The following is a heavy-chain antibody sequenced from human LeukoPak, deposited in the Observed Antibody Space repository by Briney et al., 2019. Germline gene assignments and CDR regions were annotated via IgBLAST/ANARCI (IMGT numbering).Heavy chain of an antibody. CDR2: INPNSGGT. J-gene: IGHJ4*02. CDR3: ARVDRYDILTGYSNLFDY. V-gene: IGHV1-2*02. Sequence: ASVKVSCKASGYTFTGYYMHWVRQAPGQGLEWMGWINPNSGGTNYAQKFQGRATMTRDTSISTAYMELSRLRSDDTAVYYCARVDRYDILTGYSNLFDYWGQGTLVTVSS. D-gene: IGHD3-9*01. CDR1: GYTFTGYY.